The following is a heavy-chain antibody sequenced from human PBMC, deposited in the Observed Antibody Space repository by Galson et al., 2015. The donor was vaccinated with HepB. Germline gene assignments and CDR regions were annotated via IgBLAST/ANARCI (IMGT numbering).Heavy chain of an antibody. CDR3: AKQEHDSSGYHPMEH. Sequence: SLRLSCAASGFTFSSYAMSWVRQAPGKGLEWVSAISGSGGSTYYADSVKGRFTISRDNSKNTLYLQMNSLRAEDTAVYYCAKQEHDSSGYHPMEHWGQGTLVTVSS. V-gene: IGHV3-23*01. CDR1: GFTFSSYA. J-gene: IGHJ1*01. D-gene: IGHD3-22*01. CDR2: ISGSGGST.